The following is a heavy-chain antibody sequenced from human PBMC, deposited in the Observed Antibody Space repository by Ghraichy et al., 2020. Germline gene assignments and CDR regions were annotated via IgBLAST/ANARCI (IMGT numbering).Heavy chain of an antibody. V-gene: IGHV3-11*01. Sequence: GGSLRLSCAASGFTFSDYYMSWIRQAPGKGLEWVSYISSSGSTIYYADSVKGRFTISRDNAKNSLYLQMNSLRAEDTAVYYCARVGLNYYDTTPGGGVDYWGQGTLVTVSS. CDR1: GFTFSDYY. CDR3: ARVGLNYYDTTPGGGVDY. D-gene: IGHD3-22*01. J-gene: IGHJ4*02. CDR2: ISSSGSTI.